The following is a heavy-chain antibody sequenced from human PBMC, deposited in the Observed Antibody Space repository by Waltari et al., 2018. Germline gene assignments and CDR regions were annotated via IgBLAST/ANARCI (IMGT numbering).Heavy chain of an antibody. Sequence: QVQLQESGPGLVKPSQTLSLTCTVSGGSISSGGYYWSWIRQHPGKGLEWIGYIYYSGITYYNPSLKSRVTISVDTSKNQFSLKLSSVTAADTAVYYCAREGGSYYQGTYEVGPLDYWGQGTLVTVSS. CDR1: GGSISSGGYY. J-gene: IGHJ4*02. D-gene: IGHD1-26*01. CDR2: IYYSGIT. V-gene: IGHV4-31*03. CDR3: AREGGSYYQGTYEVGPLDY.